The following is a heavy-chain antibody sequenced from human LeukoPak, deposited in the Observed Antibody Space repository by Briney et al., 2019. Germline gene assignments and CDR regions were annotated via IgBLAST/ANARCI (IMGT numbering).Heavy chain of an antibody. J-gene: IGHJ3*02. V-gene: IGHV4-59*12. CDR2: IYYSGST. CDR1: GGSISSYY. D-gene: IGHD2-21*01. CDR3: ARVFRDAFDI. Sequence: SETLSLTCTVSGGSISSYYWSWIRQPPGKGLEWIGYIYYSGSTNYNPSLKSRVTISVDTSKNQFSLQLNSVTPEDTAVYYCARVFRDAFDIWGQGTMVTVSS.